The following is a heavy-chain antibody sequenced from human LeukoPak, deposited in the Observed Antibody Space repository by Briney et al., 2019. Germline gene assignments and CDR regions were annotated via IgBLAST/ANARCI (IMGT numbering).Heavy chain of an antibody. CDR1: GGSFSGYY. Sequence: KPSETLSLTCAVYGGSFSGYYWSWIRQPPGKGLEWIGEINHSGSTNYNPSLKSRVTISVDTSKNQFSLKLSSVTAADTAVYYCARVRGSGSYWRLDYHYYMDVWGKGTTVTVSS. J-gene: IGHJ6*03. V-gene: IGHV4-34*01. CDR3: ARVRGSGSYWRLDYHYYMDV. D-gene: IGHD3-10*01. CDR2: INHSGST.